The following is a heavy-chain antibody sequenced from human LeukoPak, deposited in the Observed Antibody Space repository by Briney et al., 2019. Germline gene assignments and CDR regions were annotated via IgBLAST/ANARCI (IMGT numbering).Heavy chain of an antibody. D-gene: IGHD5-24*01. CDR1: GGSISSYY. J-gene: IGHJ5*02. CDR2: IYISGST. V-gene: IGHV4-4*07. Sequence: PSETLSLTCSVSGGSISSYYWSWIRQPAGKGLEWIGRIYISGSTNYNPSLKSRVTMSVDTSKNQFSLKLSSVTAAATAVYYCARDRDRRVAGGSFDPWGQGTLVTVSS. CDR3: ARDRDRRVAGGSFDP.